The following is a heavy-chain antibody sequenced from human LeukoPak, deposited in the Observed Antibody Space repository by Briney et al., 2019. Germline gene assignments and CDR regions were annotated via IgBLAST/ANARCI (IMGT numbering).Heavy chain of an antibody. CDR1: GITSANFA. CDR3: AADLSDPRRGASYLDS. V-gene: IGHV1-58*01. J-gene: IGHJ4*02. Sequence: EASVKVSCKASGITSANFAVQWVRQARGQRLERIGWIIVGTGATKCAQDFQHRVTITRDMSTRTLYMELTSLRSEDTAVYYCAADLSDPRRGASYLDSWGQGTLVTVSS. CDR2: IIVGTGAT. D-gene: IGHD1-1*01.